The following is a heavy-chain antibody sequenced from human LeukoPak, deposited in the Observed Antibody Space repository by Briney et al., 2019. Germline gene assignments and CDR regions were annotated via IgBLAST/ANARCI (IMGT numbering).Heavy chain of an antibody. CDR3: AKPLKPAVAAFDY. CDR1: GFTFSSYA. Sequence: GGSLRLSCAASGFTFSSYAMSWVRQAPGKGLEWVSAISGSGGSTHYADSVKGRFTISRDNSKNTLYLQMNSLRAEDTAVYYCAKPLKPAVAAFDYWGQGTLVTVSS. J-gene: IGHJ4*02. CDR2: ISGSGGST. D-gene: IGHD6-19*01. V-gene: IGHV3-23*01.